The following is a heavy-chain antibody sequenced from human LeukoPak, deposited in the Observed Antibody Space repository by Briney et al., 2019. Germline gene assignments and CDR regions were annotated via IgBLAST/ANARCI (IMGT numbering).Heavy chain of an antibody. Sequence: SETLSLTCTVSGGXISSYYWSWIRQPPGKGLEWIGRIYYTGSTNYNPSVKSRVTISVDTSKNQLSLKLRSVTAADTAVYYCARQDSGTYLNPLDIWGQGTVVTVSS. CDR3: ARQDSGTYLNPLDI. CDR2: IYYTGST. J-gene: IGHJ3*02. D-gene: IGHD1-26*01. CDR1: GGXISSYY. V-gene: IGHV4-59*08.